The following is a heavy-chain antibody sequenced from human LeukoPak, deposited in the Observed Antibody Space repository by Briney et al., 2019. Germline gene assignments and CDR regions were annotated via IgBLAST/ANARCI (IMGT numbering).Heavy chain of an antibody. CDR1: GYTFTSYD. D-gene: IGHD3-9*01. V-gene: IGHV1-8*03. CDR2: MNPNSGNT. CDR3: ARGTYYDIPMDV. Sequence: ASVKVSCKASGYTFTSYDINWVRQATGQGLEWMGWMNPNSGNTGYAQKFQGRVTITRNTSISTAYMELSSLRSEDTAVYYCARGTYYDIPMDVWGKGTTVTISS. J-gene: IGHJ6*04.